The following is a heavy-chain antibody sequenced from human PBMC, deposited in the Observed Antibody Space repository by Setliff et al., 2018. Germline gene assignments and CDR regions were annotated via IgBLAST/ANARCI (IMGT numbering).Heavy chain of an antibody. V-gene: IGHV4-61*09. CDR2: IYTTWST. J-gene: IGHJ6*03. CDR1: DDSISSRHYY. Sequence: PSETLSLTCTVSDDSISSRHYYWSWIRQPAGKGLEWIGQIYTTWSTNYNPSLRSRATISLDASKNQFSLSLTSVTAADTAVYYCARVTGFSYVDAWGKGTTVTVSS. CDR3: ARVTGFSYVDA.